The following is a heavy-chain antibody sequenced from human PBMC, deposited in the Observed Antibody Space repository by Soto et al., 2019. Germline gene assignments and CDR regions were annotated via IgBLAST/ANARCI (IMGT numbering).Heavy chain of an antibody. J-gene: IGHJ6*02. V-gene: IGHV3-33*01. CDR1: GFTFSSCG. CDR2: IWYDESNI. CDR3: ARDDTTGIAVALSGMDV. Sequence: GGSLRLSCAASGFTFSSCGMHWVRQAPGKGLDWVAVIWYDESNIYYADSVKGRFTISRDNSKNTLFLQMNSLRAEDTAVYYCARDDTTGIAVALSGMDVWGQGTTVPASS. D-gene: IGHD6-19*01.